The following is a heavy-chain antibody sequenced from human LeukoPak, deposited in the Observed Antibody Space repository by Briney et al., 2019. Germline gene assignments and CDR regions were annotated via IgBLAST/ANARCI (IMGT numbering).Heavy chain of an antibody. J-gene: IGHJ5*02. V-gene: IGHV4-34*01. CDR3: ARGLVVPAETHNWFDP. D-gene: IGHD2-2*01. Sequence: SETLSLTCAVYGGSFSGYYWSWIRQPPGKGLEWIGEINHSGSTNYNPSLKSRVTMSVDTSKNQFSLKLSSVTAADTAVYYCARGLVVPAETHNWFDPWGQGTLVTVSS. CDR1: GGSFSGYY. CDR2: INHSGST.